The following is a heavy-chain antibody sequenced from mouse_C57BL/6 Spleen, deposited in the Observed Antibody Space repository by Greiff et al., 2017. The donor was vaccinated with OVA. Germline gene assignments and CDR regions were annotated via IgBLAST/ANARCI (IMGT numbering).Heavy chain of an antibody. Sequence: EVKLQESGPGLVKPSQSLSLTCSVTGYSITSGYYWNWIRQFPGNKLEWMGYISYDGSNNYNPSLKNRISITRDTSKNQFFLKLNSVTTEDTATYYCARDDPYGSSSYYAMDYWGQGTSVTVSS. CDR2: ISYDGSN. D-gene: IGHD1-1*01. CDR3: ARDDPYGSSSYYAMDY. CDR1: GYSITSGYY. J-gene: IGHJ4*01. V-gene: IGHV3-6*01.